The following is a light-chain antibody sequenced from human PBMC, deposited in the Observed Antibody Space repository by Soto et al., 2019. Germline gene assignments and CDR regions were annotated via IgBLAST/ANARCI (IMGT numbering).Light chain of an antibody. CDR3: CSYAGETTLV. J-gene: IGLJ2*01. Sequence: QSALTQPASVSGSPGQSITISCTGTSSDVGSYNLVSWYQQYPGKAPKLMIYEGSKRPSGVSNRFSGSKSGNTASLTISGLQAEDEADYYCCSYAGETTLVVGGGTKVTVL. CDR1: SSDVGSYNL. CDR2: EGS. V-gene: IGLV2-23*01.